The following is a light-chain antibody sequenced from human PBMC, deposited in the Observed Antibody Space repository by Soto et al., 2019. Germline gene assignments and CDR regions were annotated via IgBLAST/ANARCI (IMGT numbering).Light chain of an antibody. CDR1: SGSIASNY. V-gene: IGLV6-57*01. CDR3: QSYDSSSRV. CDR2: ENN. J-gene: IGLJ3*02. Sequence: NFMLTQSHSVSESPGKTVTISCTRSSGSIASNYVQWYQQRPGSSPTTVIYENNQSPSGVPDRFSGSIDSSSNSASLTISGLKTEDEADYYCQSYDSSSRVFGGGTKLTVL.